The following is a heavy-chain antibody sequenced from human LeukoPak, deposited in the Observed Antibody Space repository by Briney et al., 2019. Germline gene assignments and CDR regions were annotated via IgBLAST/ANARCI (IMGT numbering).Heavy chain of an antibody. CDR1: GFTFSSYA. CDR3: AKRGPNYYDSSGYQYYFDY. J-gene: IGHJ4*02. V-gene: IGHV3-23*01. CDR2: ISGSGGST. Sequence: GGSLRLSCAASGFTFSSYAMSWVRQAPGKGLEWVSAISGSGGSTYYADSVKGRFTNSRDNSKNTLYLQMNSLRAEDTAVYYCAKRGPNYYDSSGYQYYFDYWGQGTLVTVSS. D-gene: IGHD3-22*01.